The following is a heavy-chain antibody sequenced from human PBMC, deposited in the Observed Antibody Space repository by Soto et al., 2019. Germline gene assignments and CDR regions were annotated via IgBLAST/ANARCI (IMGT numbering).Heavy chain of an antibody. CDR2: VYYNGNT. CDR3: ATLGCSGGRCYPTN. J-gene: IGHJ4*02. D-gene: IGHD2-15*01. Sequence: RTWIRQPPGKGLEWIGHVYYNGNTNYNPSFKSRVAMSVDTSKNQFSLKLNSVTAADTAMYFCATLGCSGGRCYPTNWGQGTLVSVSS. V-gene: IGHV4-59*01.